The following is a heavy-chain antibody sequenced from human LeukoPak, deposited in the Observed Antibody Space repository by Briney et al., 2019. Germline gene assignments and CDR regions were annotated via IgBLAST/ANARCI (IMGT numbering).Heavy chain of an antibody. J-gene: IGHJ3*02. Sequence: GSSVKVSCKASGYTFTSYYMHWVRQAPGQGLEWMGIINPSGGSTSYAQKFQGRVTMTRDMSTSTVYMELSSLRSEDTAVYYCARSSGSQDAFDIWGQGTMVTVSS. CDR3: ARSSGSQDAFDI. CDR2: INPSGGST. CDR1: GYTFTSYY. D-gene: IGHD1-26*01. V-gene: IGHV1-46*01.